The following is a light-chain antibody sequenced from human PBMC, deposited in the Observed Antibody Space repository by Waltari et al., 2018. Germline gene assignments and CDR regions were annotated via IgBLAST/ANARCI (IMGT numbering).Light chain of an antibody. CDR3: RAWDSSAFV. J-gene: IGLJ1*01. CDR2: RDD. Sequence: SYEVTQPPSVSVSPRQRATITCSGEKLGSKYVSWYQQKSGQSPVLVIYRDDKRPSGNPGRFSGSNSGNPATLTISGTQPMDEADYYCRAWDSSAFVFGAGTKVTVL. CDR1: KLGSKY. V-gene: IGLV3-1*01.